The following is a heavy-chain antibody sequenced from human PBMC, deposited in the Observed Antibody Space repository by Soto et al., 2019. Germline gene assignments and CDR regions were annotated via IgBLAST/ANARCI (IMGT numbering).Heavy chain of an antibody. J-gene: IGHJ4*02. D-gene: IGHD1-20*01. CDR2: ISGTGGNT. Sequence: PXGSRRLSCAAAGFTFSSYAMTWVRQAPGKGLEWVSTISGTGGNTYYADSVKGRFTISRDNSKNTVYLQMNSLRAEDTAVYYCVKAVYLLDFDYWGQGTLVTVSS. CDR3: VKAVYLLDFDY. CDR1: GFTFSSYA. V-gene: IGHV3-23*01.